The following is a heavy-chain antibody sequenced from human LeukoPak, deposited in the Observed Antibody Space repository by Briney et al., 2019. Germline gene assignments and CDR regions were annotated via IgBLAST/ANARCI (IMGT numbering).Heavy chain of an antibody. CDR1: GYTFTSYY. J-gene: IGHJ4*02. D-gene: IGHD5-18*01. Sequence: ASVKVSCKASGYTFTSYYMHWVRQAPGQGLEWMGIINPSGGSTSYAQKFQGRVTMTRDMSTSTVYMELSSLRSEDTAVYYCASTDTAMVPGDYWGQGTLVTVSS. CDR3: ASTDTAMVPGDY. V-gene: IGHV1-46*01. CDR2: INPSGGST.